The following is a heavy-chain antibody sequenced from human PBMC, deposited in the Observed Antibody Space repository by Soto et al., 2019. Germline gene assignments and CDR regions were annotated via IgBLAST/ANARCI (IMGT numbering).Heavy chain of an antibody. CDR2: ISGDGGST. CDR3: AKDYLDDSSGYYYFDY. V-gene: IGHV3-43*02. D-gene: IGHD3-22*01. Sequence: GGSLRLSCAASGFTFDDYAMHWVSQAPGKGLEWVSLISGDGGSTYYADSVKGRFTISRDNSKNSLYLQMNSLRTEDTALYYCAKDYLDDSSGYYYFDYWGQGTLVTVSS. CDR1: GFTFDDYA. J-gene: IGHJ4*02.